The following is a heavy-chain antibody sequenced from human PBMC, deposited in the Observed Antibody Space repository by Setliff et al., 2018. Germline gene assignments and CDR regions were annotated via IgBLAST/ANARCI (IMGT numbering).Heavy chain of an antibody. D-gene: IGHD3-22*01. J-gene: IGHJ4*02. CDR1: GYTFSTQY. V-gene: IGHV1-46*03. Sequence: ASVKVSCKASGYTFSTQYIHWVRQGPGQGLEWMGIINPKTGNTVYAQKFQGRVTMTRDTSTSTVYMELSSLRSEDTAMYYCTRSFGDVVGITWGHCFDHWGQGTRVTVSS. CDR3: TRSFGDVVGITWGHCFDH. CDR2: INPKTGNT.